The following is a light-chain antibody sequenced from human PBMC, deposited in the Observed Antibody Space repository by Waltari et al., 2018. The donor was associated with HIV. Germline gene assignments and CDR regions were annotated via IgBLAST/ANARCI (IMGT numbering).Light chain of an antibody. Sequence: QSALTQPASVSGSLGQSITFSCTGTSSDIGSYNYVSWYQQHPGKAPKIISYDVTNRPSGVSNRFAGSKSGNTASLTISGLQAEDEADYYSTSFTSSSAWVFGGGTMLTVL. V-gene: IGLV2-14*03. CDR2: DVT. CDR3: TSFTSSSAWV. J-gene: IGLJ3*02. CDR1: SSDIGSYNY.